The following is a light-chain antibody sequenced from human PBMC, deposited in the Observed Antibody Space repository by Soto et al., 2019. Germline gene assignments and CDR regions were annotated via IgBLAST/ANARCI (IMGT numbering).Light chain of an antibody. CDR1: QAVGDK. V-gene: IGKV3-15*01. J-gene: IGKJ2*02. Sequence: ETVMTQSPATLSVSPGEGVTLSCRASQAVGDKLAWYQQKPGQAPRLLIHGASTRATDIPDRFSGSGSGTHFTRSISSLQPEDSAGYYCQQYNDWRTFGQGTKLEIK. CDR2: GAS. CDR3: QQYNDWRT.